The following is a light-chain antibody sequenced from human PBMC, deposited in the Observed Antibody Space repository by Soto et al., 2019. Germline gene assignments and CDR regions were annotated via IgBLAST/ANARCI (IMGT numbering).Light chain of an antibody. Sequence: EIVLTQSQGTLSLSPGERATLSCRASQSVRSNYLAWYQQKPGQAPRLLIYGASRRATGIPDRYSGSGSGTAFTLTINRLEPEDFAMYHCQQLGTFGQGTKVEIK. CDR3: QQLGT. V-gene: IGKV3-20*01. CDR2: GAS. CDR1: QSVRSNY. J-gene: IGKJ1*01.